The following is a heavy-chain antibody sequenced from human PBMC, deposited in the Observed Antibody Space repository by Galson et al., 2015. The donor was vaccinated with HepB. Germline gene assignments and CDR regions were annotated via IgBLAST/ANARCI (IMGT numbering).Heavy chain of an antibody. V-gene: IGHV3-23*03. J-gene: IGHJ4*02. D-gene: IGHD2-21*02. CDR2: IDSCGTLI. CDR1: GFDFGKFA. CDR3: AKVQCRLQLFPFDH. Sequence: SLRLSCAASGFDFGKFAISWVRQRPGGGLEWISVIDSCGTLIKYSESVKGRFTISRDNPQNTMHLQMNSLSADDSALYYCAKVQCRLQLFPFDHWGQGALVTVSA.